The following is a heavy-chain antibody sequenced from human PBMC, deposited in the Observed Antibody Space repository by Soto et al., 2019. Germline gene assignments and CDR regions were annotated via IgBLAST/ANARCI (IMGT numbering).Heavy chain of an antibody. CDR3: ARDPFSVHNS. CDR2: IYYIGNT. Sequence: PSETLSLTCTVSGGSISSGGYYWSWIRQHPGKGLEWIGHIYYIGNTYYNPSLKSRVTISVDTSKNQFSLKLSSVTAADTAVYYCARDPFSVHNSWGQGALVTVSS. CDR1: GGSISSGGYY. J-gene: IGHJ4*02. V-gene: IGHV4-31*03.